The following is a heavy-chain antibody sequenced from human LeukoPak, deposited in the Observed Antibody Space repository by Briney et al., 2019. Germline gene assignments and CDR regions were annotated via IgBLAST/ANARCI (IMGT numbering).Heavy chain of an antibody. CDR1: GFTFSDYY. CDR2: ISSSGSTI. D-gene: IGHD3-9*01. CDR3: ARDGNYDILTGYFDY. Sequence: GGSLRLSCAASGFTFSDYYMSWIRQAPGKGLEWVSCISSSGSTIYYADSVKGRFTISRDNAKNSLYLQMNSLRAEDTAVYYCARDGNYDILTGYFDYWGQGTLVTVSS. V-gene: IGHV3-11*01. J-gene: IGHJ4*02.